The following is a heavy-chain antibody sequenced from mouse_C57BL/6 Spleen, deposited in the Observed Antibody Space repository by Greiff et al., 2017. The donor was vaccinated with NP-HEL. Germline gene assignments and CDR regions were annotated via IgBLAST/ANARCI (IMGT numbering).Heavy chain of an antibody. Sequence: QVQLQQSGAELARPGASVKLSCKASGYTFTSYWMHWVKQRPGQGLEWIGEIDPSDSYTNYNQKFKDKSTLTVDKSSSTAYMQLSSLTSEDSAVYYCAREGSKCGYWGEGTMVT. V-gene: IGHV1-69*01. CDR2: IDPSDSYT. CDR3: AREGSKCGY. J-gene: IGHJ3*02. CDR1: GYTFTSYW. D-gene: IGHD1-1*01.